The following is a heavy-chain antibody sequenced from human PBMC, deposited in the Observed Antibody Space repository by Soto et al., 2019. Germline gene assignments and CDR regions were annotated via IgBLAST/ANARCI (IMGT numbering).Heavy chain of an antibody. V-gene: IGHV4-34*01. D-gene: IGHD3-10*01. CDR2: INHSGST. CDR3: ARGLKSRITRVRGGWFDP. J-gene: IGHJ5*02. Sequence: QVQLQQWGAGLLKPSETLSLTCAVYGGSFSGYYWSWIRQPPGKGLEWIGEINHSGSTNYNPSLKSRVTIAVDTSKNQFSLMLSSVTAADAAVYYCARGLKSRITRVRGGWFDPWGQGTLVTVSS. CDR1: GGSFSGYY.